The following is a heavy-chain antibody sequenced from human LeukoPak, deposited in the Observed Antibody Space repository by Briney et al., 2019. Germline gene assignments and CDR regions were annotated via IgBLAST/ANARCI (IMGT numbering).Heavy chain of an antibody. CDR2: ISWSRGSI. CDR3: ALGWYAIDY. J-gene: IGHJ4*02. V-gene: IGHV3-9*01. Sequence: GGSLRLSCAASGFIFDDYAMHWIRQAPGKGLEWVSGISWSRGSIDYADSVKGRFTISRDNARNSLFLQMNSLRAGDTALYYCALGWYAIDYWGQGTLVTVSS. CDR1: GFIFDDYA. D-gene: IGHD6-19*01.